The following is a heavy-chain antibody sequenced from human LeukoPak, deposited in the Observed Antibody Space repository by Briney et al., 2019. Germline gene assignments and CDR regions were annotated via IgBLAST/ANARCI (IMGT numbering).Heavy chain of an antibody. CDR3: ARHYGLNYYDSTALEY. Sequence: SETLSLTCSISGDSISRSAFYWGWIRQPPGKGLEWIGSRYETGSTFQNPSLKSRVTISVDTSKNQFFLNLTSVTAADTAVYFCARHYGLNYYDSTALEYWGQGILVTVSS. CDR2: RYETGST. D-gene: IGHD3-22*01. CDR1: GDSISRSAFY. V-gene: IGHV4-39*01. J-gene: IGHJ4*02.